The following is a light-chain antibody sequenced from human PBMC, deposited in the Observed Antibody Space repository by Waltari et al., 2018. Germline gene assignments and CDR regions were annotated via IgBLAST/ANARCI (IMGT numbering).Light chain of an antibody. CDR1: NIGSKS. V-gene: IGLV3-21*02. J-gene: IGLJ2*01. CDR3: QLWETSDHPV. CDR2: DDS. Sequence: SYVLTQPPSVSVAPGQTARITCWGDNIGSKSVHWYQQKPGQAPGLVVSDDSDRPSGITERFPGSNSGNTATLTISRVEAGDEADFYCQLWETSDHPVFGGGTKLTVL.